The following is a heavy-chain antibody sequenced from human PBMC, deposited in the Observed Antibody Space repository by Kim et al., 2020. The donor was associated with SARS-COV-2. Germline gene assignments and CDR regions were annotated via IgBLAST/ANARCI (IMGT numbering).Heavy chain of an antibody. V-gene: IGHV3-21*01. CDR2: ISSSSTYT. Sequence: GGSLRLSCAASGFTFASYSMNWVRQAPGRGLEWVSSISSSSTYTYYADSVKGRFTVSRENAKNSLYLQMSSLRAEDTAVYFCARGYSGSSDYWGQETLLTVSS. J-gene: IGHJ4*02. D-gene: IGHD1-26*01. CDR3: ARGYSGSSDY. CDR1: GFTFASYS.